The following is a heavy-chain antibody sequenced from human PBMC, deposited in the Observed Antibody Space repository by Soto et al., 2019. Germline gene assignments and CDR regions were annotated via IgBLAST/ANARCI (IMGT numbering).Heavy chain of an antibody. J-gene: IGHJ4*02. D-gene: IGHD2-2*01. Sequence: ASVKVSCKASGYTFTSYAMHWVRQAPGQRLEWMGWINAGNGNTKYSQKFQGRVTITRDTSASTAYMELSSLRSEDTAVYYCAGHLSYCSSTSCYWYLSYWGQGILVTVSS. CDR1: GYTFTSYA. CDR3: AGHLSYCSSTSCYWYLSY. CDR2: INAGNGNT. V-gene: IGHV1-3*01.